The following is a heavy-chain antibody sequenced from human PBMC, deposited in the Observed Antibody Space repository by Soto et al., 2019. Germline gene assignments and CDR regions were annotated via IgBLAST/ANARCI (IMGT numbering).Heavy chain of an antibody. Sequence: GESLKISCKGSGYSFTSYWISWVRQMPGKGLEWMGRIDPSDSYTNYSPSFQGHVTISADKSISTAYLQWSSLKASDTAMYYCASSTIFGVVSHYYGMDVWGQGTTVTVSS. CDR3: ASSTIFGVVSHYYGMDV. V-gene: IGHV5-10-1*01. CDR1: GYSFTSYW. J-gene: IGHJ6*02. D-gene: IGHD3-3*01. CDR2: IDPSDSYT.